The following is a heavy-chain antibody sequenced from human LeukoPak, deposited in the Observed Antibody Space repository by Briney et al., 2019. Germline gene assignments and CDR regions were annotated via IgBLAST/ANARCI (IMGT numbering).Heavy chain of an antibody. J-gene: IGHJ4*02. Sequence: KTSETLPLTCTVSGGSISSYYWSWIRQPPGKGLEWIGYIYYSGSTNYNPSLKSRVTISVDTSKNQFSLKLSSVTAADTAVYYCARHYMITFGGVPGWFDYWGQGTLVTVSS. D-gene: IGHD3-16*01. CDR1: GGSISSYY. V-gene: IGHV4-59*08. CDR2: IYYSGST. CDR3: ARHYMITFGGVPGWFDY.